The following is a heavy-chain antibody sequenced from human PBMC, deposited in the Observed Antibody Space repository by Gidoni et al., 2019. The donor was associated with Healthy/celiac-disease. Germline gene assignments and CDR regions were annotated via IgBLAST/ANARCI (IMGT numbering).Heavy chain of an antibody. Sequence: EVQLVQSGAEVKKPGESLRISCMGSGHSFTSDWISWVGQRPGKGLEWMGRIDPSDSYTNYSPSFQGHVTISADKSISTAYLQWSSLKASDTAMYYCARLNYDFWSGYHDYYYGMDVWGQGTTVTVSS. J-gene: IGHJ6*02. CDR1: GHSFTSDW. CDR2: IDPSDSYT. CDR3: ARLNYDFWSGYHDYYYGMDV. V-gene: IGHV5-10-1*03. D-gene: IGHD3-3*01.